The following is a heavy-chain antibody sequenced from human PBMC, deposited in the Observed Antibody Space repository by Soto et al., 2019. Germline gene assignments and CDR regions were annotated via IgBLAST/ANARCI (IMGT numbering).Heavy chain of an antibody. V-gene: IGHV3-53*01. CDR1: GFTVSSDS. J-gene: IGHJ6*02. CDR2: IYSDNNT. CDR3: ARHYSAMGV. Sequence: GGSLGLSCAASGFTVSSDSMTWVRQAPGKGLEWISIIYSDNNTDYADSVKGRFSISRDTSKNILYLQMNSLRAEDTAEYYCARHYSAMGVWGQGTTVTVSS.